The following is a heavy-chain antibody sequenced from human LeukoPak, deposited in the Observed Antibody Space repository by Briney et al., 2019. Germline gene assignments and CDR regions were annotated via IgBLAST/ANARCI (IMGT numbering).Heavy chain of an antibody. J-gene: IGHJ4*02. Sequence: QPGGSLRLSCAASGFTVSSNYMSWVRQAPGKGLEWVSVIYSGGSTYYADSVKGRFTISRDNAKNSLYLQMNSLRAEDTAVYYCARAAPTVTDYRGQGTLVTVSP. V-gene: IGHV3-66*01. CDR2: IYSGGST. D-gene: IGHD4-17*01. CDR1: GFTVSSNY. CDR3: ARAAPTVTDY.